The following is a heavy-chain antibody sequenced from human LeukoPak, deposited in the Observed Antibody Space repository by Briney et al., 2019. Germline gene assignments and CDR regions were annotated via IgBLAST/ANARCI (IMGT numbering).Heavy chain of an antibody. CDR2: ISSSSSYI. Sequence: PGGSLRLSCAASGFTFSGYSMNWVRQAPGKGLEWVSSISSSSSYIYYADTVKGRFTISRDNAKNSLYLQMNSLRAEDTAVYYCARDYGDYAVYFDYWGQGTLVTVSS. CDR3: ARDYGDYAVYFDY. V-gene: IGHV3-21*01. J-gene: IGHJ4*02. CDR1: GFTFSGYS. D-gene: IGHD4-17*01.